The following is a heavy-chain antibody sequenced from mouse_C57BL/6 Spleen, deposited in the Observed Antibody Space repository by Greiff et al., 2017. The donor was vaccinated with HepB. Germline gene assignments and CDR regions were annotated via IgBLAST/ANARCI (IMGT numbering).Heavy chain of an antibody. D-gene: IGHD2-2*01. J-gene: IGHJ4*01. CDR1: GFTFSSYT. CDR3: AREKVSTMVKGDYAMDY. CDR2: ISGGGGNN. V-gene: IGHV5-9*01. Sequence: EVQRVESGGGLVKPGGSLKLSCAASGFTFSSYTMSWVRQTPEKRLEWVATISGGGGNNYYPDSVKGRFTISRDNAKNTLYLQMSSLRSEDTALYYCAREKVSTMVKGDYAMDYWGQGTSVTVSS.